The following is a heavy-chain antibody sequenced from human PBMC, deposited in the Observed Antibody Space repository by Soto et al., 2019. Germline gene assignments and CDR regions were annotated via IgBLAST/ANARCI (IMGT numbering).Heavy chain of an antibody. D-gene: IGHD5-18*01. CDR2: INHSGST. CDR3: ARGQIRGYSYGTPWRLGYYGMDV. V-gene: IGHV4-34*01. J-gene: IGHJ6*02. Sequence: SETLSLTCAVYGGSFSGYYWSWIRQPPGKGLEWIGEINHSGSTNYNPSLKSRVTISVDTSKNQFSLKLSSVTAADTAVYYCARGQIRGYSYGTPWRLGYYGMDVWGQGTTVTVSS. CDR1: GGSFSGYY.